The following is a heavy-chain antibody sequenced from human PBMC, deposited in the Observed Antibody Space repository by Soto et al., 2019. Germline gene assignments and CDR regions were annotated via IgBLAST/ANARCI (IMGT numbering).Heavy chain of an antibody. CDR3: AREHSEYYYDSSGYSLGAFDI. D-gene: IGHD3-22*01. V-gene: IGHV1-69*06. J-gene: IGHJ3*02. CDR2: IIPIFGTA. CDR1: GDTFNNYA. Sequence: SVKVSCKASGDTFNNYAISWVRQAPGQGLEWVGGIIPIFGTANYAQKFQGRVTITADKSTSTAYMELSSLRSEDTAVYYCAREHSEYYYDSSGYSLGAFDIWGQGTMVTVSS.